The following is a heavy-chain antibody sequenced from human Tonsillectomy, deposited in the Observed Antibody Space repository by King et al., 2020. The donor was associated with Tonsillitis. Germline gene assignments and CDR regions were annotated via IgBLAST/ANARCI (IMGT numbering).Heavy chain of an antibody. D-gene: IGHD7-27*01. V-gene: IGHV1-2*02. CDR2: INPTSGGT. CDR3: ARGGNWGSDFDR. J-gene: IGHJ4*02. CDR1: GYIFSGFH. Sequence: QLVQSGAEVKRPGASVKVSCKASGYIFSGFHIHWVRQAPGQGLEWMGWINPTSGGTKSAQKFQGRVTMTRDTSISTAYLDLSGLRSDDTAVYYCARGGNWGSDFDRGGQGTLVTVSS.